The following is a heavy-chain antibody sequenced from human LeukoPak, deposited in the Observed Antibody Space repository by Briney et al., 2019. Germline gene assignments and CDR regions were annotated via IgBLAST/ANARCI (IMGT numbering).Heavy chain of an antibody. J-gene: IGHJ4*02. D-gene: IGHD6-19*01. Sequence: ASVKVSCKASGYTFTSYYMHWVRQAPGQGLEWMGIINPSGGSTSYAQKFQGRVTMTRDTSTSTVYMELSSLRSEDTAVYYCRSSGWEGYHFDYWGQGTLVTVSS. CDR1: GYTFTSYY. V-gene: IGHV1-46*01. CDR2: INPSGGST. CDR3: RSSGWEGYHFDY.